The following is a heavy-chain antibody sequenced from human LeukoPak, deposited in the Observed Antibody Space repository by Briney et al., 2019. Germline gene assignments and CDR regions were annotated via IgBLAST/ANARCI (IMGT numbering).Heavy chain of an antibody. CDR2: ISSSGYNT. D-gene: IGHD1-26*01. Sequence: GGSLRLSCAASGFTFSSYAMSWVRQAPGKGLEWFSLISSSGYNTYYADSVKGRFTISRDNSKNKLSLQMNSLRAEDTAVYYCAKDVRVGGGGMDVWGQGTPVTVSS. CDR3: AKDVRVGGGGMDV. J-gene: IGHJ6*02. CDR1: GFTFSSYA. V-gene: IGHV3-23*01.